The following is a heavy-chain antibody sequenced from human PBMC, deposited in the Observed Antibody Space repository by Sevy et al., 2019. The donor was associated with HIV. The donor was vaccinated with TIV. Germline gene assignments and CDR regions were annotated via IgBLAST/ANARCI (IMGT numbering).Heavy chain of an antibody. Sequence: SETLSLTCTVSGGSISSGDYYWSWIRQPPGKGLEWIGYIYYSGSTYYNPSLKSRVTISIDTSKNQFSLKLSSVTAADTALYYCARADYYDSSDLDYWGQGTLVTVSS. CDR2: IYYSGST. CDR1: GGSISSGDYY. CDR3: ARADYYDSSDLDY. D-gene: IGHD3-22*01. J-gene: IGHJ4*02. V-gene: IGHV4-30-4*01.